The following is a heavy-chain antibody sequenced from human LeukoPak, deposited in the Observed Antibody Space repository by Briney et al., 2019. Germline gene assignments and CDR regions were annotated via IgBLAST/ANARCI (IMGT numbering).Heavy chain of an antibody. V-gene: IGHV3-30*04. CDR1: GFTFSSYA. Sequence: GGSLRLSRAASGFTFSSYAMHWVRQAPGKGLEWVAVISYDGSNKYYADSVKGRFTISRDNSKNTLYLQMNSLRAEDTAVYYCARDQGYYGDYDWFDPWGQGTLVTVSS. CDR3: ARDQGYYGDYDWFDP. D-gene: IGHD4-17*01. CDR2: ISYDGSNK. J-gene: IGHJ5*02.